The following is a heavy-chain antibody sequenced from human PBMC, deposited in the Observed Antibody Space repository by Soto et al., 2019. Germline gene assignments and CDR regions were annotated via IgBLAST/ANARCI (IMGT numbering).Heavy chain of an antibody. V-gene: IGHV3-73*01. CDR3: SRSSKTGDDAFDI. CDR2: IRSKAYSYAT. J-gene: IGHJ3*02. D-gene: IGHD2-8*02. Sequence: EVQLVESGGGLVQPGGSLILSCAASGFTFSGSAMHWVRQASGKGLEWVGRIRSKAYSYATAYAASVNGRFTISRDDSKNTAYLQMNSLKSEDTAVYYCSRSSKTGDDAFDIWGQGTMVTVSS. CDR1: GFTFSGSA.